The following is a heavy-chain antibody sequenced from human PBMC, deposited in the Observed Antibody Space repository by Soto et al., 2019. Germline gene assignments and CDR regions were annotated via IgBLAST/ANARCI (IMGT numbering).Heavy chain of an antibody. V-gene: IGHV3-15*07. D-gene: IGHD3-3*01. CDR3: NLYPDFWGGHTPL. J-gene: IGHJ4*02. CDR2: VKSKADGGTA. CDR1: GFSITNTW. Sequence: EVQLVESGGGLVQPGGSLRLSCAASGFSITNTWMHWVRQAPGKGLEWVGRVKSKADGGTADYAAPVKGRFTVSRDDSKNTQYLQMNSLKMEDTAVYYCNLYPDFWGGHTPLWGQGTLVTVSS.